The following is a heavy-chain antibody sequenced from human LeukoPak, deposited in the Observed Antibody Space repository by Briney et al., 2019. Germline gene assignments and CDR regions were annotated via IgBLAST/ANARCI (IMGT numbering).Heavy chain of an antibody. Sequence: GGSLRLSCAASGFTVSSKFMHWVRQAPGKGLEWVSVIYSGGITYYADSVKGRFTVSRDNSRNTMYLHMNSLKVEDTAVYYCAKDEVTSGGGLDYWGQGTLVTVSS. V-gene: IGHV3-53*01. CDR2: IYSGGIT. D-gene: IGHD3-16*01. CDR3: AKDEVTSGGGLDY. CDR1: GFTVSSKF. J-gene: IGHJ4*02.